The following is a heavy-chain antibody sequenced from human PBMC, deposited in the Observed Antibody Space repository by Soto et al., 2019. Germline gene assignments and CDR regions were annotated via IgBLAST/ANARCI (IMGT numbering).Heavy chain of an antibody. D-gene: IGHD2-21*02. Sequence: QVQLQESGPGLVKPSETLSLTCTVSGGSISSYYWSWIRQPQGKGLEWIGYMYNTGSTVYNPALKSRVTISVDTSKNRFSLKLNAVTAADTAVYYCARDLWGYCGTDCYPLDVWGQGTTVTVSS. V-gene: IGHV4-59*01. CDR3: ARDLWGYCGTDCYPLDV. J-gene: IGHJ6*02. CDR2: MYNTGST. CDR1: GGSISSYY.